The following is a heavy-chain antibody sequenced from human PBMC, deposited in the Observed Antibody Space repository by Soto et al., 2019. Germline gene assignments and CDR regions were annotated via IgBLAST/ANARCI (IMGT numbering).Heavy chain of an antibody. CDR1: GGSISSYY. CDR2: IYYSGST. CDR3: ARQLGTYYGSGSYYSTLFDY. Sequence: SETLSLNCTVSGGSISSYYWSWIRQPPGKGLERIGYIYYSGSTNYNPSLKSRVTISVDTSKNQFSLKLSSVTAADTAVYYCARQLGTYYGSGSYYSTLFDYWGQGTLVTVSS. J-gene: IGHJ4*02. D-gene: IGHD3-10*01. V-gene: IGHV4-59*08.